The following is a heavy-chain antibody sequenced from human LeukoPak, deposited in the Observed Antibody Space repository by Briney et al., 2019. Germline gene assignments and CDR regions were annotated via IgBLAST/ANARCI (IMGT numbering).Heavy chain of an antibody. CDR1: GYTFTSYA. Sequence: EASVKVSCKTSGYTFTSYAMNWVRQAPGQGLEWMGWINTNTGNPTYAQGFTGRFVFSLDTSVSAAYLQISSLKAEDTAVYYCARERKQEGIAVAGNGYWGQGTLVTVSS. J-gene: IGHJ4*02. V-gene: IGHV7-4-1*02. D-gene: IGHD6-13*01. CDR3: ARERKQEGIAVAGNGY. CDR2: INTNTGNP.